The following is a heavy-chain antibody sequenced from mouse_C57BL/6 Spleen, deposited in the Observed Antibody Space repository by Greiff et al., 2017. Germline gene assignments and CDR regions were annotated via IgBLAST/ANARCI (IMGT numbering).Heavy chain of an antibody. CDR1: GYAFSSSW. CDR3: AREGYEDDEDWFAY. D-gene: IGHD2-4*01. J-gene: IGHJ3*01. CDR2: IYPGDGDT. Sequence: VQLQQSGPELVKPGASVKISCTASGYAFSSSWMNWVKQRPGKGLEWIGRIYPGDGDTNYNGKFQGKATLTADTSSSTAYLQLSSLTSEDSAVYFCAREGYEDDEDWFAYWGQGTLVTVSA. V-gene: IGHV1-82*01.